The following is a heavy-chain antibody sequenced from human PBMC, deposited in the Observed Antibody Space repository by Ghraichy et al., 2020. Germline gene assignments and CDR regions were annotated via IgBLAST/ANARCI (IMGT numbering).Heavy chain of an antibody. CDR2: ISSDGDST. J-gene: IGHJ4*02. CDR3: VKGLPSGFGAMHPY. Sequence: GGSLRLSCSVSGLTFSTYAMYWVRQAPGKGLEYVSAISSDGDSTYYADSVKGRFTISRDNSKNTLYFQMSSLRFEDTAVYYCVKGLPSGFGAMHPYWGQGTLVTVSS. CDR1: GLTFSTYA. V-gene: IGHV3-64D*06. D-gene: IGHD3-16*01.